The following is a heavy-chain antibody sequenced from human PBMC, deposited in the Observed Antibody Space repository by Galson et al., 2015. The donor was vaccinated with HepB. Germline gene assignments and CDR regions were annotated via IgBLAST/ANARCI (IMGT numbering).Heavy chain of an antibody. J-gene: IGHJ3*02. D-gene: IGHD1-26*01. Sequence: SLRLSCAASGFTFSGYSMNWVRQAPGKGLGWVSYISSGSSTIYYADSVKARFTISRDNAKNSLYLQMNSLRAEDTAVYYCARDSGGAFEIWGQGTMVTVSS. CDR2: ISSGSSTI. V-gene: IGHV3-48*04. CDR1: GFTFSGYS. CDR3: ARDSGGAFEI.